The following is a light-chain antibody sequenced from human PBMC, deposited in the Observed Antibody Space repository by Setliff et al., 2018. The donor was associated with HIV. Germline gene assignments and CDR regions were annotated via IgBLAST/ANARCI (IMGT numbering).Light chain of an antibody. J-gene: IGLJ1*01. V-gene: IGLV2-14*03. CDR3: SSNTRTGTYV. CDR1: TSVVGGFHY. CDR2: DVS. Sequence: QSALTQPASVSGSPGQSITIPCTGGTSVVGGFHYVSGYQQHPGRDPKLIIYDVSYRPSDVSDRFSGSKSGNTASLSISGLRAEDEADYYCSSNTRTGTYVFGAGTNVTVL.